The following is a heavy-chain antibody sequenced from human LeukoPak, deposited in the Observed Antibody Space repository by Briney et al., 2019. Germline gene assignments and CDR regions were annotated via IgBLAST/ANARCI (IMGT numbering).Heavy chain of an antibody. V-gene: IGHV3-53*04. J-gene: IGHJ4*02. CDR1: GFTVSSNY. Sequence: GGSLRLSCAATGFTVSSNYMNWVRQAPGKGLEWVSLIYGDDNTRYSDSVKGRFTISRHNSKNTLYLQMNSLRPDDTAVYYCAKSGRGSSTDYLDYWGQGTLVTVSS. D-gene: IGHD2-2*01. CDR2: IYGDDNT. CDR3: AKSGRGSSTDYLDY.